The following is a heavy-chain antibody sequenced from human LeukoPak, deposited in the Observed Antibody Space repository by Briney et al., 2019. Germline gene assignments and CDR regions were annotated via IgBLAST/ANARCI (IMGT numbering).Heavy chain of an antibody. CDR2: INSDGSST. CDR3: ARESSSGSYPFDY. D-gene: IGHD1-26*01. V-gene: IGHV3-74*01. CDR1: GFTFSSYW. Sequence: PGGSLRLSCAASGFTFSSYWMHWVRQAPGEGLVWVSRINSDGSSTSYADSVKGRFTISRDNAKNTLYLQMNSLRAEDTAVYYCARESSSGSYPFDYWGQGTLVTVSS. J-gene: IGHJ4*02.